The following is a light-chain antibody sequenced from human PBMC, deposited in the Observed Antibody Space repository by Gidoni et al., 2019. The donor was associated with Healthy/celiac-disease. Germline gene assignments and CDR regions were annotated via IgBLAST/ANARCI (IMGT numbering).Light chain of an antibody. J-gene: IGLJ3*02. V-gene: IGLV1-44*01. Sequence: QSVLTQPPSASATPAQRVTISCSGSRSNIGSNTVNWYQQLPGTAPKLLIYNNKQRPSGVHDRFSGSKSGTSASLAISGLQSEDEADYYGAAWDDSLNGPEWVFGGGTKLTVL. CDR1: RSNIGSNT. CDR2: NNK. CDR3: AAWDDSLNGPEWV.